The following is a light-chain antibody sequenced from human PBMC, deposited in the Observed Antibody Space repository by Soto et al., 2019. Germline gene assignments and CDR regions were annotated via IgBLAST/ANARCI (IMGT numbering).Light chain of an antibody. V-gene: IGLV2-23*01. CDR2: EGS. Sequence: QSALTQPASVSGSPGQSITISCTGTSSDVGSYNLVSWYQQPPGKATKLMIYEGSKRPSGVSNRFSGYKSGNTASLTMSGLHADDEADYYSCSYASISILVFGGGTKLTVL. CDR3: CSYASISILV. CDR1: SSDVGSYNL. J-gene: IGLJ2*01.